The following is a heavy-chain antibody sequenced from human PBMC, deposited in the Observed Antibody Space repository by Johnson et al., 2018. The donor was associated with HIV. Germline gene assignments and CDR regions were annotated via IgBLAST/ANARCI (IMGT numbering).Heavy chain of an antibody. Sequence: VQLVESGGGLVQPEESLRLSCAASGFTFSSYSMTWVRQAPGKGLEWVSVVSGSGGRTYYADSVKGRFTISRDNSKNTLYLQMNSLKTEDPAVYYCTTFLSISWYVDAFDIWGRDNGHRLF. D-gene: IGHD6-13*01. CDR3: TTFLSISWYVDAFDI. V-gene: IGHV3-23*04. J-gene: IGHJ3*02. CDR2: VSGSGGRT. CDR1: GFTFSSYS.